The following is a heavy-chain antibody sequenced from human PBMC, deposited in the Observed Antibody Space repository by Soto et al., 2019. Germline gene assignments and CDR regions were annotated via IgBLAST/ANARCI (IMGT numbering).Heavy chain of an antibody. CDR2: IKGDGTNT. D-gene: IGHD5-12*01. CDR1: GFTFSSYW. CDR3: ARGLSGYYGFDY. V-gene: IGHV3-74*01. J-gene: IGHJ4*02. Sequence: HPGGSLRLSCAASGFTFSSYWMHWVRQVPGKGLVWVSRIKGDGTNTGYADSVKGRFTISRDNVKNTLYLQMNSLRAEDTAVYYCARGLSGYYGFDYWGQGTLVTVSS.